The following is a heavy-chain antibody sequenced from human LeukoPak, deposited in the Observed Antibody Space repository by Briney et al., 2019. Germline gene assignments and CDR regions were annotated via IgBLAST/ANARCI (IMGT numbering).Heavy chain of an antibody. Sequence: SETLSLTCTVSGGSISSYYWSWIRQPPGKGLEWIGYIYYSGSTNYNPSLKSRVTISVDTSKNQFSLKLSSVTAADTAVYYCARHSGYYDSSGYYPSYFDYWGQGTLVTVSS. CDR3: ARHSGYYDSSGYYPSYFDY. J-gene: IGHJ4*02. CDR2: IYYSGST. D-gene: IGHD3-22*01. V-gene: IGHV4-59*08. CDR1: GGSISSYY.